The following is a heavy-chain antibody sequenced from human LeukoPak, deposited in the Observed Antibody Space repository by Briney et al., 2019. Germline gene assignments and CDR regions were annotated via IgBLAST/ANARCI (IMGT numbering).Heavy chain of an antibody. D-gene: IGHD3-10*01. V-gene: IGHV4-34*01. CDR1: DESFSGYY. Sequence: PSETLSLTCAVYDESFSGYYCSWIRQPPRKGLEWVGEIDHSGSTNYNPSLQSRVTISVDTSKNQFSLKESSVSAADTAVYYCARGNRPYGEHEAFDIWGHGTTVTVSP. CDR2: IDHSGST. J-gene: IGHJ3*02. CDR3: ARGNRPYGEHEAFDI.